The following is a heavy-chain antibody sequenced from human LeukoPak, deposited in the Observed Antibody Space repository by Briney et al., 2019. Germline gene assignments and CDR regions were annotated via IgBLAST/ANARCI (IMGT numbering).Heavy chain of an antibody. CDR3: ARAAAGPFDY. CDR2: IYYSGST. Sequence: PSETLSRTCTVYGCSISSYYWSWLRQPPGQELEWIGYIYYSGSTNYNPSLKSRVTISVDTSKNQFSLKLSSVTAADTAVYYCARAAAGPFDYWGQGTLVTVSS. V-gene: IGHV4-59*01. CDR1: GCSISSYY. J-gene: IGHJ4*02. D-gene: IGHD6-13*01.